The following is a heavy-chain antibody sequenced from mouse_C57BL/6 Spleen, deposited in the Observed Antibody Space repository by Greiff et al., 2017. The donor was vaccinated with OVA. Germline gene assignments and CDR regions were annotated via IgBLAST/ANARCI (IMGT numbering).Heavy chain of an antibody. J-gene: IGHJ1*03. V-gene: IGHV1-26*01. CDR2: INPNNGGT. CDR3: ARSDYYASRGYFDV. CDR1: GYTFTDYY. Sequence: EVQLQQSGPELVKPGASVKISCKASGYTFTDYYMNWVKQSHGKSLEWIGDINPNNGGTSYNQKFKGKATLTVDKSSSTAYMELRSLTSEDSAVYYCARSDYYASRGYFDVWGTGTTVTVSS. D-gene: IGHD1-1*01.